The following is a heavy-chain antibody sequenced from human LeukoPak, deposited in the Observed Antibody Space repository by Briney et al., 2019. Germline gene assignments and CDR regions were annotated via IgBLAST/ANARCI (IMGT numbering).Heavy chain of an antibody. D-gene: IGHD6-19*01. CDR2: IDHSGRT. J-gene: IGHJ4*02. V-gene: IGHV4-34*01. CDR1: GFTFSSYW. CDR3: ARKGLTKPLSVAVDFDS. Sequence: GSLRLSCEASGFTFSSYWMSWIRQPPGKGLEWIAEIDHSGRTNFNRSLKSRITISVDTSKKHFSLKLSSVTAADTAVYYCARKGLTKPLSVAVDFDSWGQGTLVTVSS.